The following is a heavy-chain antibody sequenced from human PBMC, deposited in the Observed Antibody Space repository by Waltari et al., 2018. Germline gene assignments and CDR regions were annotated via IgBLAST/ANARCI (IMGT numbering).Heavy chain of an antibody. Sequence: EVQLVESGGGLVQPGGSLRLSCAASGFTFSSYGMNWVRQAPGKGLDGSSYISGSATTIYYADSVKGRFTISRDDAENSLYLQMNSLRAEDTALYYCARRFDSWGQGTRVTVSS. J-gene: IGHJ4*02. V-gene: IGHV3-48*03. CDR2: ISGSATTI. CDR1: GFTFSSYG. CDR3: ARRFDS.